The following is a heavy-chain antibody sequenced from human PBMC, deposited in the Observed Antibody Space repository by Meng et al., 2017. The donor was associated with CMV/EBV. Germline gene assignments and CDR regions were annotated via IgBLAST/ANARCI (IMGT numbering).Heavy chain of an antibody. CDR3: AKETVDVDSGMDV. V-gene: IGHV4-34*01. J-gene: IGHJ6*02. CDR1: GGSFSGYY. CDR2: INHSGST. Sequence: SETLSLTCAVYGGSFSGYYWSWIRQPPGKGLEWIGEINHSGSTNYNPSLKGRVTISVDTSKNQFSLKLSSVTAADTAVYYCAKETVDVDSGMDVWGQGATVTVSS. D-gene: IGHD5-12*01.